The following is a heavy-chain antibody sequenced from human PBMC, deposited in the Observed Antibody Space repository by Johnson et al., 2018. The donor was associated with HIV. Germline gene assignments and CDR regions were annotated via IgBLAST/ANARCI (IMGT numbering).Heavy chain of an antibody. CDR3: EKDRRVVGAYDAVDI. J-gene: IGHJ3*02. D-gene: IGHD1-26*01. CDR1: GSLFSSYA. Sequence: QVQLVESGGGVVRPGTSLRLSCAASGSLFSSYAMHWVRQAPGKGLEWVTLIWNDGSNKYYTDSVKGRFTISRDNSKSTLYLEMNSLRAEDTAVYHCEKDRRVVGAYDAVDIWGQGTMVTVSS. V-gene: IGHV3-33*06. CDR2: IWNDGSNK.